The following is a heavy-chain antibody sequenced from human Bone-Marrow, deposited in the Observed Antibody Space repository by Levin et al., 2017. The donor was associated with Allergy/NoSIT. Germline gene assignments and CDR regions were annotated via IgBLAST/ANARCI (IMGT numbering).Heavy chain of an antibody. CDR3: ARTGDDWYFDL. CDR1: GFTFSDYY. D-gene: IGHD7-27*01. Sequence: GESLKISCAASGFTFSDYYMSWIRQAPGKGLEWVSYISSTGSIIYYTASVNGRFTISRDNAKNSVFLQMNSLRADDTAVYYCARTGDDWYFDLWGRGTLVTVSS. V-gene: IGHV3-11*01. CDR2: ISSTGSII. J-gene: IGHJ2*01.